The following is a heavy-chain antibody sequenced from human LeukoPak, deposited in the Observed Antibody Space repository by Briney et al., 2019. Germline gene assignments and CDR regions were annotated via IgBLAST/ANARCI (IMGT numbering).Heavy chain of an antibody. V-gene: IGHV4-4*02. CDR2: IYHSGST. J-gene: IGHJ6*02. Sequence: PSGTLSLTCAVSGGSITSDNWWTWVRQPPGKGLEWIGAIYHSGSTDYNPSLKSRVTISVDKSKNQCSLKLSSVTAAGTAVYFCARDRDGMGVWGQGTTVTVSS. CDR3: ARDRDGMGV. CDR1: GGSITSDNW.